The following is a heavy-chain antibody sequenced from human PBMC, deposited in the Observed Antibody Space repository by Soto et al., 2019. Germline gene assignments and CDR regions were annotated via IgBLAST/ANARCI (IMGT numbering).Heavy chain of an antibody. CDR2: ISAYNGNT. J-gene: IGHJ4*02. CDR1: GYTFTSYG. Sequence: QVRLVQSGAAVKKPGASVKVSCKASGYTFTSYGISWVRQAPGQGLEWMGWISAYNGNTNYAQELKGRVTMTTDTATSTAYMELRRLRSDDTAVYYCASGGYYCGSGFLGVGYCFGYLGQGTLVTRSS. CDR3: ASGGYYCGSGFLGVGYCFGY. V-gene: IGHV1-18*01. D-gene: IGHD3-10*01.